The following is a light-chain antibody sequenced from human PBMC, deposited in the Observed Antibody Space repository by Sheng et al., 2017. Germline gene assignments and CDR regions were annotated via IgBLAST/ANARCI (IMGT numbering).Light chain of an antibody. CDR2: STS. Sequence: DIQMTQSPSSLSASVGDRVTITCRASQDISEFFKWYQQKPGKAPNLLIYSTSSLQSGVPSRFSGSGSGTYFTLTISSLQPEDFATYYCQHSYRSPYTFGQGTRLEIK. CDR3: QHSYRSPYT. V-gene: IGKV1-39*01. CDR1: QDISEF. J-gene: IGKJ2*01.